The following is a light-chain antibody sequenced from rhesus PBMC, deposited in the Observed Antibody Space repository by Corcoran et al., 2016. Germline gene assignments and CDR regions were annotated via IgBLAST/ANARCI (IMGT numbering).Light chain of an antibody. CDR3: QYSYGTPFP. CDR1: ENVNNY. CDR2: TAS. Sequence: DIQMTQSPSSLSASVGDRVTITCRASENVNNYLHWYQQKPGKASKLLIYTASTLQSGVPSRFSGSGSGTDYTFTISSLQHEDVATYYCQYSYGTPFPFGPGTKLDIK. V-gene: IGKV1-74*01. J-gene: IGKJ3*01.